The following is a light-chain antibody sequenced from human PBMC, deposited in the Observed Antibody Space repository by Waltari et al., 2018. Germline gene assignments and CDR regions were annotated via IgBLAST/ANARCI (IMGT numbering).Light chain of an antibody. V-gene: IGKV3-15*01. CDR2: RAS. Sequence: ELVMTQSPPTLSVSPGERASPSCRASQSASTSLAWYQQTPGQAPRLLIYRASTRAAGIPDRFSGSGSGTEFTLTISSLQSEDSAIYYCQQYNIWPWTFGQGTKVDIK. CDR3: QQYNIWPWT. CDR1: QSASTS. J-gene: IGKJ1*01.